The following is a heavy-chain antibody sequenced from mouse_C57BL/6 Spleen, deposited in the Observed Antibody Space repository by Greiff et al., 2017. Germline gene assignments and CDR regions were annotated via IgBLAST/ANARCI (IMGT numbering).Heavy chain of an antibody. CDR3: ARDRDYYYFDY. CDR1: GFTFSSYA. Sequence: EVQGVESGGGLVKPGGSLKLSCAASGFTFSSYAMSWVRQTPEKRLEWVATISDGGSYTYYPDNVKGRFTISRDNAKNNLYLQMSHLKSEDTATYYCARDRDYYYFDYWGQGTTLTVSS. V-gene: IGHV5-4*01. CDR2: ISDGGSYT. D-gene: IGHD2-13*01. J-gene: IGHJ2*01.